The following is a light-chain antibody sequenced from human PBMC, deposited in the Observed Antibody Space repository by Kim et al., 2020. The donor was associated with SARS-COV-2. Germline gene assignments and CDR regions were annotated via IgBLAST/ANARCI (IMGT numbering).Light chain of an antibody. CDR3: QQYRTSSWT. CDR2: DSS. V-gene: IGKV3-20*01. CDR1: QSVNTRF. J-gene: IGKJ1*01. Sequence: SPGETATLSCRASQSVNTRFLAWYQQKPGQAPRLLSYDSSSRATGIPDRFSGSGSETDFTLTISRLEPEDFAVYYCQQYRTSSWTFGQGTKVDLK.